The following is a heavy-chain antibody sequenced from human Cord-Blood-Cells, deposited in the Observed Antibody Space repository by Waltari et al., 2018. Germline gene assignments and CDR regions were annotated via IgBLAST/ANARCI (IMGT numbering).Heavy chain of an antibody. Sequence: EVQLVQSGAEAKKPGATGKISCKVSGYTFPEYYMQWVQQAPGKGLEWMGLVDPEDGETIYAEKFQGRVTITADTSTDTAYMELSSLRSEDTAVYYCATGGAMGMDVWGQGTTVTVSS. V-gene: IGHV1-69-2*01. J-gene: IGHJ6*02. CDR2: VDPEDGET. D-gene: IGHD2-2*01. CDR3: ATGGAMGMDV. CDR1: GYTFPEYY.